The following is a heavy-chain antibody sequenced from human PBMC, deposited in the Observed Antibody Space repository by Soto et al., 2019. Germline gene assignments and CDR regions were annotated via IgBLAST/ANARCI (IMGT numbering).Heavy chain of an antibody. CDR1: GFNFSRYG. Sequence: QVQLVESGGGVVQPGRSLRLSCEASGFNFSRYGMHWVRQAPGKGLEWVTVIWSDGSFKDYGDSVKGRFTISRDNSKNTLYLMLNSLRAEDTAVYYCARDPKLLVDYFFDIWRQGTLVTVSS. CDR3: ARDPKLLVDYFFDI. D-gene: IGHD2-2*01. CDR2: IWSDGSFK. J-gene: IGHJ4*02. V-gene: IGHV3-33*01.